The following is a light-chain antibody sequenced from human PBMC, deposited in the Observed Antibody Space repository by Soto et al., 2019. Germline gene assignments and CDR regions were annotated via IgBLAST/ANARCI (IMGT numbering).Light chain of an antibody. CDR1: QSVSSSY. CDR3: QQYGSSPWT. Sequence: EIVLTQSPGTLSLSPGERATLSCRASQSVSSSYLAWYQQKPGQAPRLLIYGASSRATGIPDRCSGSGSGADFTLTISRLAPEDFAVYYCQQYGSSPWTFGEGTKVEI. CDR2: GAS. V-gene: IGKV3-20*01. J-gene: IGKJ1*01.